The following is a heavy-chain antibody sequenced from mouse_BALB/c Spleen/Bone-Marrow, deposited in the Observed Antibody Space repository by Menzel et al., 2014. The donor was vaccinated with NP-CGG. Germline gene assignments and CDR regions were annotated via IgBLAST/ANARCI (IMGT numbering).Heavy chain of an antibody. CDR1: GYTFTDYW. V-gene: IGHV1-69*01. Sequence: VQLQQSGAELVMPGASVKMSCKASGYTFTDYWMHWVKQRPGQGLEWIGAIDTSDSYTSYNQKFKGKATLTVDESSSTAYMQLSSLTSVDSAVYYCARKYDYYYAMDYWGQGTSVTVSS. CDR3: ARKYDYYYAMDY. CDR2: IDTSDSYT. D-gene: IGHD2-4*01. J-gene: IGHJ4*01.